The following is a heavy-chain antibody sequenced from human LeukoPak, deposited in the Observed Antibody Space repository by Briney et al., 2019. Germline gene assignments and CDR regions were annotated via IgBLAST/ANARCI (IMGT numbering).Heavy chain of an antibody. Sequence: SETLSLTCAVYGGSFCGYYWSWIRQPPGKGLEWIGQINDGGMTNYISSLKSRVTISIDTSKKQFSLKLSSVSAADTAIYYCARASAYSSSSGVNCWGQGTQVTVSS. D-gene: IGHD6-6*01. CDR1: GGSFCGYY. CDR3: ARASAYSSSSGVNC. CDR2: INDGGMT. V-gene: IGHV4-34*01. J-gene: IGHJ4*02.